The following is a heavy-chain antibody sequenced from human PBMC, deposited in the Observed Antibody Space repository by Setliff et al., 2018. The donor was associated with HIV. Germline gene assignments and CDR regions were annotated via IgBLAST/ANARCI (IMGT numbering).Heavy chain of an antibody. D-gene: IGHD1-26*01. CDR2: IRYDGSYK. CDR1: DFTFSSYG. CDR3: ARDSGTTMGASGPGY. J-gene: IGHJ4*02. Sequence: PGGSLRLSCAASDFTFSSYGMHWVRQAPGKGLEWVAFIRYDGSYKFYADSVKGRFTISRDSAKNSLYLQMNSLTADDTAVYYCARDSGTTMGASGPGYWGQGTLVTVSS. V-gene: IGHV3-30*02.